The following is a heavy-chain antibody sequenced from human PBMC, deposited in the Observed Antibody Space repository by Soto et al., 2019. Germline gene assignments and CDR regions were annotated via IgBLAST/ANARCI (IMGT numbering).Heavy chain of an antibody. CDR3: AKSFIAAAGKEGYFDY. Sequence: GGSLGLSCAASGFTFSSYGMHWVRQAPGKGLEWVAVISYDGSNKYYADSVKGRFTISRDNSKNTLYLQMNSLRAEDTAVYYCAKSFIAAAGKEGYFDYWGQGTLVTVSS. CDR2: ISYDGSNK. D-gene: IGHD6-13*01. CDR1: GFTFSSYG. V-gene: IGHV3-30*18. J-gene: IGHJ4*02.